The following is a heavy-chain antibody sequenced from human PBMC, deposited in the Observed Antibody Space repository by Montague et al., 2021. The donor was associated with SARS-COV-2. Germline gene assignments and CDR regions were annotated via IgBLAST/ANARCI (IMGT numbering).Heavy chain of an antibody. CDR1: GFTFGSYC. D-gene: IGHD3-16*01. CDR2: ISTDGSSI. J-gene: IGHJ4*02. Sequence: YLRLSCAASGFTFGSYCMHWVRQAPGKGLVWLSRISTDGSSIGYADSVKGRFTISRDNAKNTLYLQMNSLRAEDTALYYCAKVLGVGAPAYLDYWGQGTLVTVSS. V-gene: IGHV3-74*01. CDR3: AKVLGVGAPAYLDY.